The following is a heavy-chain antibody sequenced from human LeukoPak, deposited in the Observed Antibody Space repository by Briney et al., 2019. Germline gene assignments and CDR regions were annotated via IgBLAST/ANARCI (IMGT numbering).Heavy chain of an antibody. Sequence: SETLSLTCTVSGGSISSGDYYWSWIRQPPGKGLEWIGYIYYSGSTYYNPSLKSRVTISVDTSKNQFSLKLSSVTAADTAVYYCARGPEDGDYATSFDYWGQGTLVTVSS. CDR3: ARGPEDGDYATSFDY. CDR2: IYYSGST. D-gene: IGHD4-17*01. V-gene: IGHV4-30-4*01. J-gene: IGHJ4*02. CDR1: GGSISSGDYY.